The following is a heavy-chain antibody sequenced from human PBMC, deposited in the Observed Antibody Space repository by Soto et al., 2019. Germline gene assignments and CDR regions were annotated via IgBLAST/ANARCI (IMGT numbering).Heavy chain of an antibody. J-gene: IGHJ3*02. V-gene: IGHV3-30-3*01. D-gene: IGHD6-25*01. CDR2: ISYDGSNK. CDR1: VFTFSSYA. Sequence: VGSLRLSCASSVFTFSSYAMHCVRHAPGKWLEWVAVISYDGSNKYYADSVKGRFTISRDNSKNTLYLQMNSLRAEDTAVYYCARDRGPTGIAFDIWGQGTMVIVSS. CDR3: ARDRGPTGIAFDI.